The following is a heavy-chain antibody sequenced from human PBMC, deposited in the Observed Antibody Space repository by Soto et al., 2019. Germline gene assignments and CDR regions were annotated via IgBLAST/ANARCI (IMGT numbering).Heavy chain of an antibody. CDR2: INHSGST. D-gene: IGHD5-18*01. J-gene: IGHJ4*02. CDR3: ARARKSAYITGGFDS. Sequence: SETLSLTCADHGGSFSGYYWSWIRQPPGNGLEWIGEINHSGSTNYNPSLKSRVTISVDTSKNQFSLKLSSVTAADTAVYYCARARKSAYITGGFDSWGQGALVTVSS. V-gene: IGHV4-34*01. CDR1: GGSFSGYY.